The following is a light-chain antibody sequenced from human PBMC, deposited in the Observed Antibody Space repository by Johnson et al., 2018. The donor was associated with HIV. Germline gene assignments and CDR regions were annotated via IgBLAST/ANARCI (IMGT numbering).Light chain of an antibody. V-gene: IGLV1-51*02. CDR1: SSNIGNNY. Sequence: QSVLTQPPSVSAAPGQKVTISCSGSSSNIGNNYVSWYQQLPGTAPKLLIYENNKRPSGIPDRFSGYKSGTSATLGITGLQTGDEADYYGGTWDSSLGYVFGTGTKVTVL. CDR2: ENN. CDR3: GTWDSSLGYV. J-gene: IGLJ1*01.